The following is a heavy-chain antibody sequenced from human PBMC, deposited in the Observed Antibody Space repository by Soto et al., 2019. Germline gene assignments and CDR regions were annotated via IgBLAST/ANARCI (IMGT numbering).Heavy chain of an antibody. J-gene: IGHJ3*01. V-gene: IGHV4-30-4*01. CDR2: NYFFVNP. CDR1: GGSISSGDYY. CDR3: ARGPVDVYAFDV. Sequence: PSETLSLTCTVSGGSISSGDYYWSWIRQPPGKGLEWIGYNYFFVNPYSNPSLKSRVTISVDTSKTQFSLKLSSVTAADTAVYYCARGPVDVYAFDVWGQGTMVTVSS.